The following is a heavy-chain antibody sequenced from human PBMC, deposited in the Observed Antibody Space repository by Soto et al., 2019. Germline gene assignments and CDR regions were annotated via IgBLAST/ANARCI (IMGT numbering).Heavy chain of an antibody. J-gene: IGHJ6*02. CDR3: AKDTPQQLVNQCYSYGMDV. V-gene: IGHV3-23*01. Sequence: EVQLLESGGGLVQPGGSLRLSCAASGFTFSSYAMSWVRQAPGKGLEWVSAISGSGGSTYYADSVKGRFTISRDNSKNTVYLQMNSLRAEDTAVYYCAKDTPQQLVNQCYSYGMDVWGQGPTVTVSS. D-gene: IGHD6-13*01. CDR1: GFTFSSYA. CDR2: ISGSGGST.